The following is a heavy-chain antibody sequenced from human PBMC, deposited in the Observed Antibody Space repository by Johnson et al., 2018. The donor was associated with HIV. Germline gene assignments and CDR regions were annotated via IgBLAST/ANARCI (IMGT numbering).Heavy chain of an antibody. J-gene: IGHJ3*02. D-gene: IGHD6-19*01. CDR2: IYSGGST. CDR3: ARGIAVSNWVDI. V-gene: IGHV3-66*02. Sequence: VQLVESGGGVVQPGRSLRLSCAASGFTVSSNYMSWVRQAPGKGLDWVSVIYSGGSTYYADSVKGRFTISRDNSKNTLYLQMNSLRAEDTAVYYCARGIAVSNWVDIWGQGTMVTVSS. CDR1: GFTVSSNY.